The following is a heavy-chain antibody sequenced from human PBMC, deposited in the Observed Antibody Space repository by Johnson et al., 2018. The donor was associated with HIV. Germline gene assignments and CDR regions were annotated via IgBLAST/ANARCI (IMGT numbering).Heavy chain of an antibody. D-gene: IGHD1-26*01. CDR2: IKSKTDGGTT. V-gene: IGHV3-15*01. CDR3: TTSKPELPTLNDAVDI. Sequence: VQLVESGGGLVKPGGSLRLSCAASGFTFSNAWMSWVRQAPGKGLEWVGRIKSKTDGGTTDYAAPVKGRFTISRDDSKNTLYLQMNSLKTEDTAVYYCTTSKPELPTLNDAVDIWGQGTMVTVSS. J-gene: IGHJ3*02. CDR1: GFTFSNAW.